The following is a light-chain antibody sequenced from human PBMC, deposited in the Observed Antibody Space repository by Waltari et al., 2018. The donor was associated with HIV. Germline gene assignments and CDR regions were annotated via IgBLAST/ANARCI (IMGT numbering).Light chain of an antibody. CDR1: SSDICRYNH. Sequence: QSALSQPASVSASPGQSVAIPCSGSSSDICRYNHVSWYQQHPDRAPPLILLDVNNRPSGISVRFSGSKSGTTASLTSSTVRTDDEADYYCASYTVNSTGVFGTGTKLSVL. J-gene: IGLJ1*01. CDR2: DVN. CDR3: ASYTVNSTGV. V-gene: IGLV2-14*03.